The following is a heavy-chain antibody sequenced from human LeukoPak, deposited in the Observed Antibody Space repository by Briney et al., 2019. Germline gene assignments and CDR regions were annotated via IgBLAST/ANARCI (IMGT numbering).Heavy chain of an antibody. CDR1: GFTFSSYA. Sequence: PGRSLRLSCAASGFTFSSYAMHWVRQAPGKGLEWVAVISYDGSNKYYADSVKGRFTISRDNSKNTLYLQMNSLRAEDTAVYYCAKASVRGVNHYYDSSGYYHFDYWGQGTLVTVSS. CDR3: AKASVRGVNHYYDSSGYYHFDY. CDR2: ISYDGSNK. D-gene: IGHD3-22*01. V-gene: IGHV3-30-3*01. J-gene: IGHJ4*02.